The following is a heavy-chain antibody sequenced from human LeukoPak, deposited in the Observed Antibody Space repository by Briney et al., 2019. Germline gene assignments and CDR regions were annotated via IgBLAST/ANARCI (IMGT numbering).Heavy chain of an antibody. D-gene: IGHD3-10*01. CDR3: ARDPAFYYGSGSSDGMDV. CDR2: ISSSSSYI. J-gene: IGHJ6*02. CDR1: GFTFSSYS. Sequence: GGSLRLSCAASGFTFSSYSMNWVRQAPGKGLEWVSSISSSSSYIYYADSVKGRFTISRDNAKNSLYLQMNSLRAEDTAVYYCARDPAFYYGSGSSDGMDVWDQGTTVTVSS. V-gene: IGHV3-21*04.